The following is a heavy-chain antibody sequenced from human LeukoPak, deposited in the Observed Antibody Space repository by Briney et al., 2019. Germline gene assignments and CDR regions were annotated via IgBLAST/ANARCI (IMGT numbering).Heavy chain of an antibody. V-gene: IGHV3-21*01. CDR1: GSTFSSYT. Sequence: GGSLRLSCAASGSTFSSYTINWVRQAPGKGLEWVSSISTSGSYLYYADSVKGRFTISRDNAKSSLYLQMNSLRAEDTAVYYCARDGGAYDSSGYYVYFDYWGQGTLVTVSS. D-gene: IGHD3-22*01. CDR3: ARDGGAYDSSGYYVYFDY. CDR2: ISTSGSYL. J-gene: IGHJ4*02.